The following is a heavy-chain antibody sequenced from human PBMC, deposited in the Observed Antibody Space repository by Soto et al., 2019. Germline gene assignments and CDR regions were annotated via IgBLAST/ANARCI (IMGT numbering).Heavy chain of an antibody. CDR1: GFTFSSYW. D-gene: IGHD2-15*01. J-gene: IGHJ6*02. CDR2: IKQDGSEK. Sequence: GALRLSCAASGFTFSSYWMSWVRQAPGKGLEWVANIKQDGSEKYYVDSVKGRFTISRDNAKNSLYLQMNSLRAEDTAVYYCARDDRSLGYCSGGSCYYNYYYYYGMDVWGQGTTVTVSS. CDR3: ARDDRSLGYCSGGSCYYNYYYYYGMDV. V-gene: IGHV3-7*01.